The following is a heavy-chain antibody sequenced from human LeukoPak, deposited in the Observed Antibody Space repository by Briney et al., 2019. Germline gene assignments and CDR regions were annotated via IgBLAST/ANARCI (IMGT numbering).Heavy chain of an antibody. CDR2: ITSSSSYI. V-gene: IGHV3-21*04. J-gene: IGHJ4*02. Sequence: PGGSLRLSCAASGFTFNTYNMNWVRQAPGQGLEWVSSITSSSSYIYYADSVKGRFTISRDNAKNSLYLQMNSLRAEDTAMYYCARRAGDYSHPYDYWGQGTLVTVSS. CDR1: GFTFNTYN. D-gene: IGHD3-22*01. CDR3: ARRAGDYSHPYDY.